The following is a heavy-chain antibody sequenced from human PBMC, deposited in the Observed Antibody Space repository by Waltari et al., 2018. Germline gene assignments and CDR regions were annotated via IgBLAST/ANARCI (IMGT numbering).Heavy chain of an antibody. D-gene: IGHD3-9*01. Sequence: QVQLEESGPGLVTTSGTLSLSCAVSGVSITSHWWRWFRQPPGKGLEWIGEIHHSGSTYTNPYVNRRVSWSMDKAKNQFSLRLESMAVADTAVYDCARHHNDILTGYYSYYYYGMDVWGQGTTVTVSS. CDR3: ARHHNDILTGYYSYYYYGMDV. CDR1: GVSITSHW. J-gene: IGHJ6*02. CDR2: IHHSGST. V-gene: IGHV4-4*02.